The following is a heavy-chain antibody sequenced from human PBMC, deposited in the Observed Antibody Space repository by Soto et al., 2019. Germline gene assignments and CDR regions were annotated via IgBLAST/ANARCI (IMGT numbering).Heavy chain of an antibody. Sequence: QVHLVQSGAEVKSPGASVKVSCKASGYIFSAYYLHWVRHAPGQGLEWMGWLAPNTGRTNYAPNFKGRVTMTTDTSISKGYMELSRLTSDDSAVYYCGRDGVQIVSPDLGHWLDHWGQGTLVTVSS. J-gene: IGHJ5*02. CDR3: GRDGVQIVSPDLGHWLDH. CDR1: GYIFSAYY. V-gene: IGHV1-2*02. CDR2: LAPNTGRT. D-gene: IGHD1-26*01.